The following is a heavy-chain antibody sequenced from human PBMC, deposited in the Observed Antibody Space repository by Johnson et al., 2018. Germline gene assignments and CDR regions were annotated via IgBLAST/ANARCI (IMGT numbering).Heavy chain of an antibody. J-gene: IGHJ3*02. V-gene: IGHV3-11*01. CDR3: ARDRWDPVIVVDHNAFDI. D-gene: IGHD3-22*01. CDR1: GFTFSDYY. Sequence: QVQLVQSGGGLVKPGGSLRLSCAASGFTFSDYYMSWIRQAPGRGLQWVSYISGSDNIIYYADSVKGRFTISRDNAKNSLYLQMNSLRAEDTAVYYWARDRWDPVIVVDHNAFDIWGQGTMVTVSS. CDR2: ISGSDNII.